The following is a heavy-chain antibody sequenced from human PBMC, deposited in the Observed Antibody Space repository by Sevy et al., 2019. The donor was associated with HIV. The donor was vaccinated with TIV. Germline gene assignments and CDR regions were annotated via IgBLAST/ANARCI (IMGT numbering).Heavy chain of an antibody. Sequence: GGSLRLSCAASGFAFTNYYAMHWVRQAPGKGLEWVALISFDESDKYYPDSVKGRFTISRDNFKNTLYLQMNSLTTEDTAVYYCARPRANYVDNYFFYAMDVWGQGTTVTVSS. CDR2: ISFDESDK. D-gene: IGHD4-17*01. V-gene: IGHV3-30-3*01. J-gene: IGHJ6*02. CDR1: GFAFTNYYA. CDR3: ARPRANYVDNYFFYAMDV.